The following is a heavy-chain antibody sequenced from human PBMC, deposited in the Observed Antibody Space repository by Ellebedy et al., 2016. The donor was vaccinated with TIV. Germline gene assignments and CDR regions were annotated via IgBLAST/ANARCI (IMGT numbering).Heavy chain of an antibody. Sequence: GESLKISCAASGFTFSNYWMQWVRQAPGKGLVWVSRINTDGSSTTSVDSVKGRFTISRDNAKNTLYLQMNSLRADDTAVYYCARNRYCSGGNCYAFGYWGQGTLVTVSS. CDR3: ARNRYCSGGNCYAFGY. D-gene: IGHD2-15*01. J-gene: IGHJ4*02. CDR1: GFTFSNYW. V-gene: IGHV3-74*01. CDR2: INTDGSST.